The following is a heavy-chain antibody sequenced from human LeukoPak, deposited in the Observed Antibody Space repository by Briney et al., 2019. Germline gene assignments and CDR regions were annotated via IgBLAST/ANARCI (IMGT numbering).Heavy chain of an antibody. CDR3: ARDRGFDY. Sequence: GRSLRPSCAASGFTFSSYAMHWVRQAPGKGLEWVAVISYDGSNKYYADSVKGRFTISRDNSKNTLYLQMNSLRAEDTAVYYCARDRGFDYWGQGTLVTVSS. V-gene: IGHV3-30*04. CDR1: GFTFSSYA. J-gene: IGHJ4*02. CDR2: ISYDGSNK.